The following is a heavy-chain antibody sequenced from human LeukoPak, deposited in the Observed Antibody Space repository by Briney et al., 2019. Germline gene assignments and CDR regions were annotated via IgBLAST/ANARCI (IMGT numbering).Heavy chain of an antibody. Sequence: PGGSLRLSCAASTFTFSTYSMTWVRQAPGKGPEWVSSISGSGNVIFYADSVQDRLIISRGNAKNSLYLQMHSLRAEDTAVYYCARVKFGFYGLDVWGQGTTVTVSS. V-gene: IGHV3-21*01. CDR2: ISGSGNVI. CDR1: TFTFSTYS. CDR3: ARVKFGFYGLDV. D-gene: IGHD3-10*01. J-gene: IGHJ6*02.